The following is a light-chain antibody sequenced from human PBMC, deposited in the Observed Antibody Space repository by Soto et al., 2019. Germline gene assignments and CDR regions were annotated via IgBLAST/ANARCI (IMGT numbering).Light chain of an antibody. J-gene: IGLJ3*02. CDR1: SSDVGGYNY. CDR3: GSYTTRSNWV. V-gene: IGLV2-14*01. CDR2: EVT. Sequence: QSALTQPASVSGSPGQSITISCTGTSSDVGGYNYVSWYQQHPGKAPKLMIYEVTNRPSGVSDRFSGSKSGNTASLTISGLQAEDEADYYCGSYTTRSNWVFGGGNKFTVL.